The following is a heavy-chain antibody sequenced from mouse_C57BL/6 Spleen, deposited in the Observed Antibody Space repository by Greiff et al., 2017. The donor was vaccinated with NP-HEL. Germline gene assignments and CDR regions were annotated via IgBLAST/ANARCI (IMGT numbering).Heavy chain of an antibody. V-gene: IGHV14-4*01. CDR2: IDPENGDT. CDR3: THLAWFAY. J-gene: IGHJ3*01. Sequence: EVQLQQSGAELVRPGASVKLSCTASGFNIKADYMHWVKQRPEQGLEWIGWIDPENGDTEYASKFQGKATITADTSSNTAYLQLSSLTSEDTAVYYCTHLAWFAYWGQGTLVTVSA. CDR1: GFNIKADY.